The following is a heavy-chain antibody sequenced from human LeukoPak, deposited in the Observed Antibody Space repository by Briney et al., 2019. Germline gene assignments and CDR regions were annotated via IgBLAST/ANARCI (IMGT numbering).Heavy chain of an antibody. CDR1: GGSFSGYY. J-gene: IGHJ4*02. CDR2: VNHSGST. Sequence: SETLSLTCAVYGGSFSGYYWSWIRQPPGKGLEWIGEVNHSGSTNYNPSLKSRVTISVDTSKNQFSLKLSSVTAADTAVYYCARAGEESYYFDYWGQGTLVTVSS. D-gene: IGHD3-10*01. CDR3: ARAGEESYYFDY. V-gene: IGHV4-34*01.